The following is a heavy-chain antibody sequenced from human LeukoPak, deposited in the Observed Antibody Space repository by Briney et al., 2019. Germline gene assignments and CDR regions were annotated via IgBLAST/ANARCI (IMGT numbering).Heavy chain of an antibody. CDR3: ARALDY. V-gene: IGHV3-30-3*01. CDR2: ISYDGSNK. Sequence: QPGGSLRLSCAASGFTFSCYAMHWVRQAPGKGLEWVAVISYDGSNKYYADSVKGRFTISRDNSKNTLYLQMNSLRAEDTAVYYCARALDYWGQGTLVTVSS. J-gene: IGHJ4*02. CDR1: GFTFSCYA.